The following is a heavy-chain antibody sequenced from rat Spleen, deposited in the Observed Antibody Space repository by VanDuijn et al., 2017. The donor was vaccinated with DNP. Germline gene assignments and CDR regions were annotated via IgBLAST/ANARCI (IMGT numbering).Heavy chain of an antibody. D-gene: IGHD1-4*01. V-gene: IGHV3-1*01. CDR3: ARYPSGGWFAS. Sequence: EVQFQESGPGLVKSSLSLSLTCSVTGYSLTSNYWAWIRKFPGNKMEWMGYISYSGSTSYNPSLKSRVSITRDTSKNQFFLQLNSVTAEDTATYYCARYPSGGWFASWGQGTLVTVSS. J-gene: IGHJ3*01. CDR1: GYSLTSNY. CDR2: ISYSGST.